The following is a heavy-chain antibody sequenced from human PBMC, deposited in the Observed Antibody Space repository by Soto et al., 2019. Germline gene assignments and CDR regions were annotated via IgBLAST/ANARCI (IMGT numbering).Heavy chain of an antibody. D-gene: IGHD3-9*01. Sequence: EVRLVESGGGLVKPGGSLRLSCAASGFTFSAFSMNWVRQAPGKGLEWLSSINEDSTYIYYGDLLRGRSTISRDNAQDSLYLQIDSLRAEDTAVYYCVRDVGRYFRSGYVDVLGDGATVIVS. V-gene: IGHV3-21*02. CDR3: VRDVGRYFRSGYVDV. CDR2: INEDSTYI. CDR1: GFTFSAFS. J-gene: IGHJ6*03.